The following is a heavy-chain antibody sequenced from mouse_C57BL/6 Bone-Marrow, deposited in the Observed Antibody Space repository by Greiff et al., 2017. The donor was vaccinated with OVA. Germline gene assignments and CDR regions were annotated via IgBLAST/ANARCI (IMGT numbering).Heavy chain of an antibody. J-gene: IGHJ2*01. V-gene: IGHV5-12*01. CDR3: ARHGYFDY. CDR2: ISNGGGST. CDR1: GFTFSDYY. Sequence: EVQVVESGGGLVQPGGSLKLSCAASGFTFSDYYMYWVRQTPEKRLEWVAYISNGGGSTYYPDTVKGRFTISRDNAKNTLYLQMSRLKSEDTAMYYCARHGYFDYWGQGTTLTGSS.